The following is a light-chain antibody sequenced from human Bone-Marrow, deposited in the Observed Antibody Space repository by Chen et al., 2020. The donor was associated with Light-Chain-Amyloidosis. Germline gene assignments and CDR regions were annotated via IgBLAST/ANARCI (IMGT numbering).Light chain of an antibody. V-gene: IGKV3-11*01. CDR3: QQRSDWPIT. Sequence: EIVLTQSPDTLSLSPGERASFSCRASQSVNRVLAWYQQKTGQAPRLLIYDATNRATGIPARFSGRGFGTGFTLTINSLEPEDFAVYYCQQRSDWPITFGQGTRLENK. CDR1: QSVNRV. J-gene: IGKJ5*01. CDR2: DAT.